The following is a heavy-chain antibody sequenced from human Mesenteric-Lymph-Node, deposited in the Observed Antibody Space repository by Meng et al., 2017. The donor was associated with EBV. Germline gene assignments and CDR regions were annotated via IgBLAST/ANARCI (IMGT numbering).Heavy chain of an antibody. CDR2: MYFGGST. Sequence: QLQLQESGPGLVKPSGTLSLPCSVSGVSISSAYYYWGWIRQTPGKGLEWIGTMYFGGSTNYNPSLESRVTISKDRANNQFSLKLTSVTAADTAVYYCATDSSKGYYYFDYWGRGALVTVSS. V-gene: IGHV4-39*07. CDR1: GVSISSAYYY. J-gene: IGHJ4*02. CDR3: ATDSSKGYYYFDY. D-gene: IGHD3-22*01.